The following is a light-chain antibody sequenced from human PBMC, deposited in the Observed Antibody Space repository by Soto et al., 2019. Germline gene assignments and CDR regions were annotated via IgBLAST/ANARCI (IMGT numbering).Light chain of an antibody. J-gene: IGLJ1*01. CDR3: SSYAGSNTPYV. Sequence: QSVLTQPPSASGSPGQSVTISCTGNSSDVGGYNYVSWYQHHPGNAPKLVIYEVNKRTSGVPDRFSGSKSGNTASLTVSGLQAEDEADYYCSSYAGSNTPYVFGTGTKLTVL. CDR1: SSDVGGYNY. CDR2: EVN. V-gene: IGLV2-8*01.